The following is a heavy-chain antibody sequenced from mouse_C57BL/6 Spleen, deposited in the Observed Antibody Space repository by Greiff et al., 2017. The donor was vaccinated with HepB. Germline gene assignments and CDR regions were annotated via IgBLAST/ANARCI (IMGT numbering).Heavy chain of an antibody. CDR2: IWWNDDK. V-gene: IGHV8-5*01. CDR3: AHIYDGYYDFDY. J-gene: IGHJ2*01. CDR1: GFSLSTSNMG. D-gene: IGHD2-3*01. Sequence: QVQLKESGPGILQPSQTLSLTCSFSGFSLSTSNMGIGWIRQPSGKGLEWLAHIWWNDDKYYNPSLKSRLTISKDTSNNQVCLKITSVDTADTATYYCAHIYDGYYDFDYWGQGTTLTVSS.